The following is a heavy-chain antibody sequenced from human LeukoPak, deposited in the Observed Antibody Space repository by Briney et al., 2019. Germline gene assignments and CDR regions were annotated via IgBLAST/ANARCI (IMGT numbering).Heavy chain of an antibody. V-gene: IGHV4-34*01. D-gene: IGHD3-22*01. CDR3: ARHGGDSGYSPFDY. CDR1: GGSFSGYY. J-gene: IGHJ4*02. Sequence: SETLSLTCAVYGGSFSGYYWSWIRQPPGKGLEWIGEINHSGSTNYNPSLKSRVTISLDTSKNQFSLKLSSVTAADTAVYYCARHGGDSGYSPFDYWGQGTLVTVSS. CDR2: INHSGST.